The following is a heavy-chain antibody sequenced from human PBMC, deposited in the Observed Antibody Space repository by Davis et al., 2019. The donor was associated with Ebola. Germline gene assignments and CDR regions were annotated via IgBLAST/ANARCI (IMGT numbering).Heavy chain of an antibody. CDR1: GFTFSSYA. V-gene: IGHV3-23*01. D-gene: IGHD3-3*01. Sequence: GESLKISCAASGFTFSSYAMSWVRQAPGKGLEWVSAISGSGGSTYYADSVKGRFTISRDNSKNTLYLQMNSLRAEDTAVYYCARDSGITIFGVAPNWFDPWGQGTLVTVSS. J-gene: IGHJ5*02. CDR2: ISGSGGST. CDR3: ARDSGITIFGVAPNWFDP.